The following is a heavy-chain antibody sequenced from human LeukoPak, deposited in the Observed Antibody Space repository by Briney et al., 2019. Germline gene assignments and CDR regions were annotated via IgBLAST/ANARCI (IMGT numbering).Heavy chain of an antibody. CDR2: INHSGST. J-gene: IGHJ5*02. D-gene: IGHD3-3*01. CDR1: GGSFSGYY. Sequence: SETLPLTCAVYGGSFSGYYWSWIRQPPGKGLEWIGEINHSGSTNYNPSLKSRVTISVDTSKNQFSLKLSSVTAADTAVYYCARARFTIFGLRLGFDPWGQGTLVTVSS. V-gene: IGHV4-34*01. CDR3: ARARFTIFGLRLGFDP.